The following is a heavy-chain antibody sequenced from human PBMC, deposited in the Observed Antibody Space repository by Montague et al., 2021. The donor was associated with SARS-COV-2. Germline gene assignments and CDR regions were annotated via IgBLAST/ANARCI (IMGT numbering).Heavy chain of an antibody. D-gene: IGHD3-16*01. V-gene: IGHV4-61*02. CDR2: IYVTGNS. J-gene: IGHJ4*02. CDR3: VGDAYDPAYGH. CDR1: GGAISDGNYY. Sequence: TLSLTCTVSGGAISDGNYYWSWVRQPAGKGLEWIGRIYVTGNSKYNPSLKSRVTMSIDTAKNQFYLNLTSVTAADTAVYYCVGDAYDPAYGHWGQGTLVTVSS.